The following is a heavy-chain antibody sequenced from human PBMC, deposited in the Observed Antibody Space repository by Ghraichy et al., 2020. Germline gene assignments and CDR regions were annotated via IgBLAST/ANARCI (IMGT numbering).Heavy chain of an antibody. CDR2: ISGSGGST. CDR1: GFTFSSYA. V-gene: IGHV3-23*01. CDR3: AKLSFSSGSPFDY. J-gene: IGHJ4*02. D-gene: IGHD1-26*01. Sequence: GGSLRLSCAASGFTFSSYAMSWVRQAPGKGLEWVSAISGSGGSTYYADSVKGRFTISRDNSKHTLYLQMNRLRAEDTAVYYCAKLSFSSGSPFDYWGQGTLVTVPS.